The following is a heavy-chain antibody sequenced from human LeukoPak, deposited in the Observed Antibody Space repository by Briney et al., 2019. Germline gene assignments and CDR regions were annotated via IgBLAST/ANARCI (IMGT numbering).Heavy chain of an antibody. J-gene: IGHJ4*02. Sequence: PGGSLKLSCAASGFTVSAFCMSWVRQAPGKGLEWVSLIYSGGSTYYADSVKGRFTISRDNSKNTLYLQMNSLRTEDTAVYYCARGLKLDYYFDYWGQGTLVTVSS. D-gene: IGHD1-1*01. CDR1: GFTVSAFC. V-gene: IGHV3-66*01. CDR3: ARGLKLDYYFDY. CDR2: IYSGGST.